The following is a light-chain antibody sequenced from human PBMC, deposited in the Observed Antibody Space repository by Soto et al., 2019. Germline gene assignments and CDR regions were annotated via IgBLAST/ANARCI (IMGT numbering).Light chain of an antibody. Sequence: QSVLTQPASVSGSPGQSITISCTGTSRDVGGYNYVSWYQHHPGKVPKLVIYDVSKRPSGVSDRFSGSKSGNTASLTISGLQAEDEADYYCSSYSNSTTLYVFGTATKVTVL. J-gene: IGLJ1*01. V-gene: IGLV2-14*03. CDR1: SRDVGGYNY. CDR3: SSYSNSTTLYV. CDR2: DVS.